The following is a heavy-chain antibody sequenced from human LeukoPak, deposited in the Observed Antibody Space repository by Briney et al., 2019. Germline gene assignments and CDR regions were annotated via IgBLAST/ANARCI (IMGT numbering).Heavy chain of an antibody. CDR2: IYSGGST. Sequence: PGGSLRLSCAASGFTLSSNYMSWVRQAPGKGLEWVSVIYSGGSTYYADSVKGRFTISRDNSKNTLYLQMNSLRAEDTAVYYCARDRVDTAMDYYYYYGMDVWGQGTTVTVSS. V-gene: IGHV3-53*01. J-gene: IGHJ6*02. D-gene: IGHD5-18*01. CDR1: GFTLSSNY. CDR3: ARDRVDTAMDYYYYYGMDV.